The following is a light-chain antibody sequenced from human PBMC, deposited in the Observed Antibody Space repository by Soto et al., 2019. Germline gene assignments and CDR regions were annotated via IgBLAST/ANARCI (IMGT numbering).Light chain of an antibody. CDR3: SSYASSSTYV. Sequence: QSVLTRPASVSGSPGQSITISCTGTSSDVGGYNHVSWYQQHPGKAPKLMIYDVSNRPSGVSNRFFGSKSGNTASLTISGLQAEDEADYYCSSYASSSTYVFGTGTKLTVL. J-gene: IGLJ1*01. V-gene: IGLV2-14*03. CDR2: DVS. CDR1: SSDVGGYNH.